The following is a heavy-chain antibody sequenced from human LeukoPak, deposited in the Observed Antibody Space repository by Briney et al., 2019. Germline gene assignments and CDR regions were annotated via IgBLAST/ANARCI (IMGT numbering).Heavy chain of an antibody. Sequence: GRSLRLSCAASGFTFDDYAMHWVRQAPGKGLEWVSGISWNSGSIGYADSVKGRFTISRDNAKNSLYLQMNSLRAEDTAVYYCARDRPLYCGGDCYTDYWGQGTLVTVSS. CDR3: ARDRPLYCGGDCYTDY. CDR2: ISWNSGSI. D-gene: IGHD2-21*02. J-gene: IGHJ4*02. V-gene: IGHV3-9*01. CDR1: GFTFDDYA.